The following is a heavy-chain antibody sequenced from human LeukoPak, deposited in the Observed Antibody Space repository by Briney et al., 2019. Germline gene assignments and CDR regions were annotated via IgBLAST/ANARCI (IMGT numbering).Heavy chain of an antibody. D-gene: IGHD5-24*01. CDR3: GRGQMATTYYYYYGMDV. CDR1: GFTVSSNY. CDR2: IYSGGST. Sequence: GGSLRLSCAASGFTVSSNYMNWVRQAPGKGLEWVSVIYSGGSTYYADSVKGRFTISRDNSKNTLYLQMNSLRAEDTAVYYCGRGQMATTYYYYYGMDVWGQGTTVTVSS. V-gene: IGHV3-53*01. J-gene: IGHJ6*02.